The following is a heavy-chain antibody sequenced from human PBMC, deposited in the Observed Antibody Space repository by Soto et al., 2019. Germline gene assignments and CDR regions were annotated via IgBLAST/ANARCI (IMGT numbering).Heavy chain of an antibody. Sequence: SETLSLTCTVSGGSISSYYWSWIRQPPGKGLEWIGYIYYSGSTNYNPSLKSRVTISVDTSKNRFSLKLSSVTAADTAVYYCARDRFIAARPHYYYYGMDVWGQGTTVTVSS. V-gene: IGHV4-59*01. J-gene: IGHJ6*02. D-gene: IGHD6-6*01. CDR3: ARDRFIAARPHYYYYGMDV. CDR2: IYYSGST. CDR1: GGSISSYY.